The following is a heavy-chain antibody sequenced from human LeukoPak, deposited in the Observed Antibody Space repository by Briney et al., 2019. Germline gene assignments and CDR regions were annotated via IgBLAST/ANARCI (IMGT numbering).Heavy chain of an antibody. CDR2: ISGNGGST. CDR3: VKGDCSSTSCFPDY. V-gene: IGHV3-64D*06. J-gene: IGHJ4*02. D-gene: IGHD2-2*01. Sequence: GGSLRLSCSASGFTFSSYAIHWVRQAPGKGLEYVSAISGNGGSTYYADSVKGRFTISRDNSKNTLYLQMSSLRAEDTAVYYCVKGDCSSTSCFPDYWGQGTLVTVSS. CDR1: GFTFSSYA.